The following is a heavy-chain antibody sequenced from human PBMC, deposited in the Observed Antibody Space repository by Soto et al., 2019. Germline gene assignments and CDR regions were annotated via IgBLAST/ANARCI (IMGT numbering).Heavy chain of an antibody. J-gene: IGHJ4*02. CDR3: LREDFVLGFDS. Sequence: GGSLRLSCVASGFTFSSYWMHWVRRTPGQGLVWVSHTDSDGSFTTYADSVKGRFTISRDNAKSTLFLQMNSLRAEDTAVYYWLREDFVLGFDSWGLGTLVTGSS. CDR1: GFTFSSYW. D-gene: IGHD3-10*02. CDR2: TDSDGSFT. V-gene: IGHV3-74*01.